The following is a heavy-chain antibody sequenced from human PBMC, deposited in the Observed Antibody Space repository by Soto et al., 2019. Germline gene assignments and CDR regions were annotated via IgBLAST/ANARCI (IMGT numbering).Heavy chain of an antibody. J-gene: IGHJ4*02. Sequence: QVQLVQSVAEVKKPGASLKVSCKASGYTFTDYYSHWVRQAPGQGLEYMGWIHPNSGGTKYAQKCQVWDTRTSDTSITTAYMELSSLTSADTAVYFCARSLSTIGARPAFGGQGTLGTVSS. CDR1: GYTFTDYY. D-gene: IGHD6-6*01. CDR2: IHPNSGGT. V-gene: IGHV1-2*04. CDR3: ARSLSTIGARPAF.